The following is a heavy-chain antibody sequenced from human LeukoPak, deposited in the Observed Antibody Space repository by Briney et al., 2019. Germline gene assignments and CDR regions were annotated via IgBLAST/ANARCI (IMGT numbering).Heavy chain of an antibody. CDR1: GGSFSGHY. CDR2: INHSGST. J-gene: IGHJ4*02. D-gene: IGHD6-13*01. V-gene: IGHV4-34*01. CDR3: AIPFSSSWFDY. Sequence: SDTLSLTCAVYGGSFSGHYWSWIRQPPGKGLEWIGEINHSGSTNYNPSLKSRVTISVDTSKNQFSLKLSSVTAADTAVYYCAIPFSSSWFDYWGQGTLVTVSS.